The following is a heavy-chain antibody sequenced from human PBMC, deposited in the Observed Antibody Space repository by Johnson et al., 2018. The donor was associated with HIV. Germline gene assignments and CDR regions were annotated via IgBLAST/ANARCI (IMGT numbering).Heavy chain of an antibody. CDR1: GFTVSSNY. D-gene: IGHD3-10*01. CDR2: ISYDGSNK. V-gene: IGHV3-30*03. Sequence: MQLVESGGGLIQPGGSLRLSCVGSGFTVSSNYMSWVRQAPGKGLEWVALISYDGSNKYYADTVKGRFTISRDNAKNSLYLEMNSLRADDTAFYYCARDQVGILWDAFDIWGQGTMVTVSS. J-gene: IGHJ3*02. CDR3: ARDQVGILWDAFDI.